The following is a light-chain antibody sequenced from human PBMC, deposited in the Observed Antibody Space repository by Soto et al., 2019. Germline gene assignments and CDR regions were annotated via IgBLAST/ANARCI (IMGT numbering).Light chain of an antibody. V-gene: IGKV3-15*01. Sequence: EIVMTQSPATLSVSPGERVTLSCRASQSVFSSLAWYQQKPGQAPRLLIYGAATRATGIPARFSGSGSGTEFTLTISSLQSEDFAVYYCQHRTSRYTFGQGTKVETK. CDR1: QSVFSS. J-gene: IGKJ2*01. CDR2: GAA. CDR3: QHRTSRYT.